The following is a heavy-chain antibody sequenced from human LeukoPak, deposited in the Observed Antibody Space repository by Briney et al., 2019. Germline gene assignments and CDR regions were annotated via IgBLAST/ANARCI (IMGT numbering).Heavy chain of an antibody. J-gene: IGHJ4*02. CDR2: INPNSGGT. Sequence: ASVKVSCKTSGYTFTDDYIHWVRQAPGQGLEWMGWINPNSGGTKYAQKFQGRVTMTRDTSISTAYMELSRLRSDDTAVYYCARTKQTGIAARPCDYWGQGTLVTVSS. D-gene: IGHD6-6*01. CDR3: ARTKQTGIAARPCDY. V-gene: IGHV1-2*02. CDR1: GYTFTDDY.